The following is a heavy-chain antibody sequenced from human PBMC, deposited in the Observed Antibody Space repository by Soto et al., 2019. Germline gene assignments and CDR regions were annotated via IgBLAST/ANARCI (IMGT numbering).Heavy chain of an antibody. CDR1: GGSISSKSYY. J-gene: IGHJ4*02. CDR3: AGQGSGYDSPAY. D-gene: IGHD5-12*01. CDR2: ISYSGTT. Sequence: QLQLQESGPGLVKPSETLSLTCTVSGGSISSKSYYWLWIRQPPGKGPECIGTISYSGTTYYNPSLKSRVTISVDASKNLFSLKVNSVTAADTAVYYCAGQGSGYDSPAYWGQGTLVTVSS. V-gene: IGHV4-39*01.